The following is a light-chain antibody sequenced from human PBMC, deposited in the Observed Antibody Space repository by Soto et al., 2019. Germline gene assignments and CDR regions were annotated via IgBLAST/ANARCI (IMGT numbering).Light chain of an antibody. CDR3: QVWDSSSDHSV. CDR2: DDS. Sequence: SYELTQPPSVSVAPGQTARITCGGNNIGSKSVHGYQQKPGQAPVLVVYDDSDRHSGITECFSGSNSGNTATLTISRGEAGDAADYYCQVWDSSSDHSVFGEGTQLAVL. J-gene: IGLJ7*01. CDR1: NIGSKS. V-gene: IGLV3-21*02.